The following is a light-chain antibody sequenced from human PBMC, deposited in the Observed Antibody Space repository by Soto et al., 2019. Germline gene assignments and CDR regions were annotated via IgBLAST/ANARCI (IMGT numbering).Light chain of an antibody. CDR2: DVS. V-gene: IGLV2-11*01. Sequence: QSALTQPRSVSGSHGQSVTISCTGTSSDVGGYNYVSWYQQHPGKAPKLMIYDVSERPSGVPDRFSGSKSGNTASLTISGLQAEYDADYFCCSYAGSFYVFGTGTKLTVL. CDR3: CSYAGSFYV. CDR1: SSDVGGYNY. J-gene: IGLJ1*01.